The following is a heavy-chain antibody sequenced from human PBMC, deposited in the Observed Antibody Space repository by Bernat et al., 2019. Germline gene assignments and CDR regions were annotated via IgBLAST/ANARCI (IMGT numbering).Heavy chain of an antibody. CDR1: GFTFSSYW. Sequence: EVQLVESGGGLVQPGGSLRLSCVASGFIASGFTFSSYWMHWGRQVPGKGLVWVSRINGDESITNYADSVKGRFTISRDNAKNILYLQMNSLRAEDAAVYYCAKCNWNDERGAFDVWGQGTMVTVSS. V-gene: IGHV3-74*01. J-gene: IGHJ3*01. CDR2: INGDESIT. D-gene: IGHD1-20*01. CDR3: AKCNWNDERGAFDV.